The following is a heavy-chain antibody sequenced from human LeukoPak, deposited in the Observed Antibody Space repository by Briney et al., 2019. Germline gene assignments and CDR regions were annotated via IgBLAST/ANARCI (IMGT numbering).Heavy chain of an antibody. Sequence: SETLSLTCTVSGGSISSYYWSWIRQLPGKGLEWIGYIHYSGRTNYNPSLKSRVTISIDTSKNQFSLKLTSVTAADTAVYYCARLVLNYYFDYWGQGTLVTVSS. CDR2: IHYSGRT. J-gene: IGHJ4*02. CDR3: ARLVLNYYFDY. D-gene: IGHD6-19*01. CDR1: GGSISSYY. V-gene: IGHV4-59*06.